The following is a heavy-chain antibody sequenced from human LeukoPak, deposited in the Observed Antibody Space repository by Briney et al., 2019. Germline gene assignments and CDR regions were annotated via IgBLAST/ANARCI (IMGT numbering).Heavy chain of an antibody. J-gene: IGHJ4*02. Sequence: PGGSLRLSCAASGFIFSDQYMSWIRQAPGKGLEWVSHISSSGSTIYYADSVKGRFTVSRDNAKNTLYLQVNNLRAEDTAVYYCARGPNSNWSGLDFWGQGTLLTVSS. CDR2: ISSSGSTI. CDR3: ARGPNSNWSGLDF. D-gene: IGHD6-6*01. CDR1: GFIFSDQY. V-gene: IGHV3-11*04.